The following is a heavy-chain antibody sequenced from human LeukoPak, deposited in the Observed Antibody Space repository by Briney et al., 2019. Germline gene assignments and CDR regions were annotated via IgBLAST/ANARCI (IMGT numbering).Heavy chain of an antibody. CDR1: RFTFRNYG. Sequence: PGRSLRLSCAASRFTFRNYGMRWVRQAPGKGLEWVAAISYDGSKKDYADSVKGRFTISRDNSKNTLYLQMNSLRAEDTAVYYCAKSSAVGELLDPLDYWGQGTLVTVSS. V-gene: IGHV3-30*18. CDR3: AKSSAVGELLDPLDY. D-gene: IGHD3-10*01. J-gene: IGHJ4*02. CDR2: ISYDGSKK.